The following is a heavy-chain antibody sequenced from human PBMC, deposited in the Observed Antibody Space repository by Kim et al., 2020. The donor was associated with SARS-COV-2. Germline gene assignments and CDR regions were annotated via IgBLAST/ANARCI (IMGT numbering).Heavy chain of an antibody. J-gene: IGHJ4*02. D-gene: IGHD3-10*01. V-gene: IGHV4-39*01. Sequence: SETLSLTCTVSGGSISSSSYYWGWIRQPPGKGLEWIGSIYYSGSTYYNPSLKSRVTISVDTSKNQFSLKLSSVTAADTAVYYCARCSIGSGSYYDSPRPNIDYWGQGTLVTVSS. CDR1: GGSISSSSYY. CDR2: IYYSGST. CDR3: ARCSIGSGSYYDSPRPNIDY.